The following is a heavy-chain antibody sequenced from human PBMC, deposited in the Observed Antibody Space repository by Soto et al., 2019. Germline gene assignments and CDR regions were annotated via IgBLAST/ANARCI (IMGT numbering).Heavy chain of an antibody. Sequence: GSLRLSCATSGFPFSDYYMSWIRQAPGKGLEWLSHISPKSTYRNYADSVKGRFTISRDNTKSSLFLQMNSLGVEDTAVYYCTRGGGGGLFEHWGQGVLVTVSS. CDR2: ISPKSTYR. V-gene: IGHV3-11*06. J-gene: IGHJ4*02. CDR1: GFPFSDYY. CDR3: TRGGGGGLFEH. D-gene: IGHD2-21*01.